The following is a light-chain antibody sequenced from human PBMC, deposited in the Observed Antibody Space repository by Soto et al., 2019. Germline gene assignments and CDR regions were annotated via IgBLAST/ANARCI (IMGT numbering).Light chain of an antibody. CDR3: QSADSSGTYHVEV. Sequence: SYELTQPPSVSVSPGQTARITCSGDALPKQYAYWYQQKPGQAPVLVIYKDSERPSGIPERFSGSSSGTTVTLTISGVQAEDEADYYGQSADSSGTYHVEVFGGGTKLTVL. CDR2: KDS. CDR1: ALPKQY. V-gene: IGLV3-25*02. J-gene: IGLJ2*01.